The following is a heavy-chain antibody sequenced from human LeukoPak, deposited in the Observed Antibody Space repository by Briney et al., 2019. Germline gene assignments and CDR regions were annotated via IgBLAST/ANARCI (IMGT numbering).Heavy chain of an antibody. D-gene: IGHD3-10*01. Sequence: PGGSLRLSCAASGFTFSSYAMSWVRQAPGEGLEWGSAVTASAGNTYYADSVKGRFTISRDNSKNTLYLQVNSLRAEDTAVYYCAKGDYYGSGSTFKNGMDVWGQGTTVTVSS. V-gene: IGHV3-23*01. CDR1: GFTFSSYA. CDR3: AKGDYYGSGSTFKNGMDV. J-gene: IGHJ6*02. CDR2: VTASAGNT.